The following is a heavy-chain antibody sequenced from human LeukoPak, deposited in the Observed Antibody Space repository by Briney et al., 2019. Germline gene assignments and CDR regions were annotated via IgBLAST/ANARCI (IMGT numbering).Heavy chain of an antibody. CDR3: ARDRYDFWSGLTNNWFDP. CDR2: INPNSGGT. Sequence: GASVKVSCKTSGYTFTSYGVSWVRQAPGQGLEWMGWINPNSGGTNYAQKFQGRVTMTRDTSISTAYMELSRLRSDDTAVYYCARDRYDFWSGLTNNWFDPWGQGTLVTVSS. D-gene: IGHD3-3*01. CDR1: GYTFTSYG. J-gene: IGHJ5*02. V-gene: IGHV1-2*02.